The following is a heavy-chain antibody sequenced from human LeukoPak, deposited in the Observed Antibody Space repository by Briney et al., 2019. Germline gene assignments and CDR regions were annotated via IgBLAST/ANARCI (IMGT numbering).Heavy chain of an antibody. D-gene: IGHD6-19*01. CDR1: GYTFSSYA. J-gene: IGHJ4*02. CDR2: ISGSGGGT. Sequence: TGGSLRLSCAASGYTFSSYAMSWVRQAPGKGLEWVSAISGSGGGTNYADSVKGRFTISRDNSKNMLYLQVNSLRAEDTAVYYCAKSRTGWYVFDYWGQGTLVTVSS. V-gene: IGHV3-23*01. CDR3: AKSRTGWYVFDY.